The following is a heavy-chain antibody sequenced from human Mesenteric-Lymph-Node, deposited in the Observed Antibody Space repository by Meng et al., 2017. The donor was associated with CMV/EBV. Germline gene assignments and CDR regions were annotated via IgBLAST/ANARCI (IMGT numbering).Heavy chain of an antibody. D-gene: IGHD5-24*01. Sequence: GESLKISCAASGFTFSSYWMSWVRQAPGKGLEWVSAVGGSGQSTYYADSVKGRFTISRDNSKNTLYLQIDSLRAEDTATYYCATGRRDGAFDYWGQGTLVTVSS. CDR3: ATGRRDGAFDY. CDR1: GFTFSSYW. V-gene: IGHV3-23*01. CDR2: VGGSGQST. J-gene: IGHJ4*02.